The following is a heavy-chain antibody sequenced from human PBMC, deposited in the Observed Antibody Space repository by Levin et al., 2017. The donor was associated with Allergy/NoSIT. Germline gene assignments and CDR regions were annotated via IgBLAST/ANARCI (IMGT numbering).Heavy chain of an antibody. CDR3: ARSHRADYVHY. V-gene: IGHV1-8*01. CDR1: GYTFTSYE. J-gene: IGHJ4*02. CDR2: MNPNTGNT. Sequence: ASVKVSCKASGYTFTSYEINWVRQATGQGLEWMGWMNPNTGNTRFAQKFQGRVTMTSDTSISTAYMDLSSLRAEDTALYYCARSHRADYVHYWGRGTLVTVSS.